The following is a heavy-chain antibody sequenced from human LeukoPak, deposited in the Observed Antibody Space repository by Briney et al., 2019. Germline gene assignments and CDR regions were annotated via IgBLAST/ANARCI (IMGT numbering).Heavy chain of an antibody. CDR3: ATPYYYGSGSYYNGMDV. J-gene: IGHJ6*02. Sequence: GESLEISCQGSGYRFTNYWIGWVRQMPGKGLEWMGIIYPGDSDTRYSPSFQGQVTISADKSISTAYLQWSSLKASDTAIYYCATPYYYGSGSYYNGMDVWGQGTTVTVSS. CDR2: IYPGDSDT. CDR1: GYRFTNYW. D-gene: IGHD3-10*01. V-gene: IGHV5-51*01.